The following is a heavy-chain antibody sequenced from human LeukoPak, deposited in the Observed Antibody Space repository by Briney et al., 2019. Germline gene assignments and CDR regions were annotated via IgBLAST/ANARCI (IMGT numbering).Heavy chain of an antibody. D-gene: IGHD3-10*01. CDR1: GFTFSDFY. J-gene: IGHJ4*02. Sequence: GGSLRLSCEASGFTFSDFYMSWIRQAPGKGLEWLSDISSSSTDTNYADSVKGRFTISRDNAKNSLFLQLNSLRAEDTAVYYCARKTYYYDSGSYSKSYYFDYWGQGTLVTVSS. CDR2: ISSSSTDT. V-gene: IGHV3-11*06. CDR3: ARKTYYYDSGSYSKSYYFDY.